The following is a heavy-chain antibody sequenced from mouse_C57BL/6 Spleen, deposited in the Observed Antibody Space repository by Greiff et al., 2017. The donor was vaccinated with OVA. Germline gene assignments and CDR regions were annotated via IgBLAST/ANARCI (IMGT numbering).Heavy chain of an antibody. V-gene: IGHV5-4*01. J-gene: IGHJ3*01. Sequence: DVMLVESGGGLVKPGGSLKLSCAASGFTFSSYAMSWVRQTPEKRLEWVATISDGGSYTYYPDNVKGRFTISRDNAKNNLYLQMSHLKSEDTAMYYCARDFYYSGSSPAWFAYWGQGTLVTVSA. CDR1: GFTFSSYA. CDR3: ARDFYYSGSSPAWFAY. D-gene: IGHD1-1*01. CDR2: ISDGGSYT.